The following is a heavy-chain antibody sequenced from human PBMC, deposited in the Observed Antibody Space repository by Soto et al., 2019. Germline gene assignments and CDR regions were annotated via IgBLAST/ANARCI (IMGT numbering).Heavy chain of an antibody. D-gene: IGHD3-16*01. Sequence: EVQLVESGGGLVQPGGSLRLSCAASGFSFSTYSMSWVRQAPGKGLEWVSYISSRSYTIYYIDSVKGRITISRDNAKSSLYLEKNSLRDEDTGVYYCARGGSSADNGMDVWGQGTTVTVSS. CDR2: ISSRSYTI. J-gene: IGHJ6*02. CDR1: GFSFSTYS. CDR3: ARGGSSADNGMDV. V-gene: IGHV3-48*02.